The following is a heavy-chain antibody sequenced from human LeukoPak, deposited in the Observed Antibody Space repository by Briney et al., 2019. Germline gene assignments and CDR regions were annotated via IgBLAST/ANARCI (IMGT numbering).Heavy chain of an antibody. V-gene: IGHV1-46*01. D-gene: IGHD2-15*01. J-gene: IGHJ4*02. CDR3: ARAGGYCGRISCPYYFDY. CDR1: GYTFTKSY. CDR2: INPGGDNT. Sequence: ASVKVSCKASGYTFTKSYIHWVRQAPGQRLEWMGLINPGGDNTKYAQNFQGRVTMTRNTSISTAYMELSSLRSEDTAVYYCARAGGYCGRISCPYYFDYWGQGSLVAVSS.